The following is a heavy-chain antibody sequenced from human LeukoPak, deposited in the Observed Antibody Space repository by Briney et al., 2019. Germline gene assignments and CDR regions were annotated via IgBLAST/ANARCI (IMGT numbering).Heavy chain of an antibody. CDR1: GFTLSSYA. V-gene: IGHV3-23*01. CDR3: ATGIVVVAAAISYFDY. J-gene: IGHJ4*02. D-gene: IGHD2-2*01. Sequence: GGSLRLSCAASGFTLSSYAMSWVRQAPGKGLEWVSAISGSGGSTYYADSVKGRFTISRDNSKNTLYLQMNSLRAEDTAVYYCATGIVVVAAAISYFDYWGQGTLVTVSS. CDR2: ISGSGGST.